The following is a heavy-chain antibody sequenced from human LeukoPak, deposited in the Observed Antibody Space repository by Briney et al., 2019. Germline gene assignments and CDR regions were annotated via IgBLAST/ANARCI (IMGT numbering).Heavy chain of an antibody. V-gene: IGHV1-18*01. J-gene: IGHJ5*02. CDR3: ARGYYYGDYGWFDP. D-gene: IGHD4-17*01. CDR2: ISAYNGNT. Sequence: ASVKVSRKASGYTFTSYGISWVRQAPGQGLEWMGWISAYNGNTNYVQKLQGRVTMTTDTSTSTAYMELRSLRSDDTAVYYCARGYYYGDYGWFDPWGQGTLVTVSS. CDR1: GYTFTSYG.